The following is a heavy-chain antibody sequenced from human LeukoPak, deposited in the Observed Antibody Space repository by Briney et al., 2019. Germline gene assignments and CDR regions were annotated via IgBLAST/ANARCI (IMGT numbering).Heavy chain of an antibody. V-gene: IGHV3-23*01. D-gene: IGHD2-2*01. CDR2: ISGSGDST. Sequence: GGYLRLSCAASGFTFSSSAMSWDRQAPGKGLEWVSTISGSGDSTYYADSVKGRFTISRDNSKNTLYLQMNSLRAEDTAIYYCAKDRDIVVVPAATDYYFDYWGQGTLVTVSS. CDR1: GFTFSSSA. CDR3: AKDRDIVVVPAATDYYFDY. J-gene: IGHJ4*02.